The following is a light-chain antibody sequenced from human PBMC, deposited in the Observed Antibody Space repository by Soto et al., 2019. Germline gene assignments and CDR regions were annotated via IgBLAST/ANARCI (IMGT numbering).Light chain of an antibody. Sequence: QSALTQPASVSGSPGQSITIFCTGTSSDVGGYDYVSWYQQHPGKAPKLIIYEVSNRPSGVSNRFFGSKSGNTASLTISGLQAEDEAHYYCSSYTSSTTWVFGGGTKLTVL. CDR2: EVS. CDR3: SSYTSSTTWV. V-gene: IGLV2-14*01. CDR1: SSDVGGYDY. J-gene: IGLJ3*02.